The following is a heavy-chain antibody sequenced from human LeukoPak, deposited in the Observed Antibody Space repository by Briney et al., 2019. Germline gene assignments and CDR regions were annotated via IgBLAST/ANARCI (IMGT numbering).Heavy chain of an antibody. CDR2: IYYSGST. Sequence: SETLSLTCTVSSGVISSSRYYWAWIRQPPGKGLEWIGYIYYSGSTNYNPSLKSRVTISVDTSKNQFSLKLSSVTAADTAVYYCARAGVSGYCSGGSCHPNYFDYWGQGTLVTVSS. V-gene: IGHV4-61*05. CDR3: ARAGVSGYCSGGSCHPNYFDY. CDR1: SGVISSSRYY. D-gene: IGHD2-15*01. J-gene: IGHJ4*02.